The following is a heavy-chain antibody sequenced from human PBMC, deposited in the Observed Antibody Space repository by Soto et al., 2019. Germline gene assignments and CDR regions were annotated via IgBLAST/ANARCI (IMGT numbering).Heavy chain of an antibody. CDR1: GGSFSGYY. CDR3: ARRAVAGTWDY. V-gene: IGHV4-34*01. CDR2: INHSGST. Sequence: SETLSLTCAVYGGSFSGYYWSWIRQPPGKGLEWIGEINHSGSTNYNPSLKSRVTISVDTSKNQFSLKLSSVTAADTAVYYCARRAVAGTWDYWGQGTLVTVSS. D-gene: IGHD6-19*01. J-gene: IGHJ4*02.